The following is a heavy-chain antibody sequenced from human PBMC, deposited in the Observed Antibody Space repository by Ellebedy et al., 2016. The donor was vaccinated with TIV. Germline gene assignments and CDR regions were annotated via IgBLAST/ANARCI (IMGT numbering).Heavy chain of an antibody. Sequence: SETLSLTCTVSDDPISNYYWSWIRQPPGKGLEWIGYIHYSGSTNYNPSLKSRVTFSVDTSKNQFSLNLSSVTATDTAVYYCARQTIFGIDDWGQGTPVTVSS. CDR1: DDPISNYY. J-gene: IGHJ4*02. V-gene: IGHV4-59*08. CDR2: IHYSGST. CDR3: ARQTIFGIDD. D-gene: IGHD3-3*01.